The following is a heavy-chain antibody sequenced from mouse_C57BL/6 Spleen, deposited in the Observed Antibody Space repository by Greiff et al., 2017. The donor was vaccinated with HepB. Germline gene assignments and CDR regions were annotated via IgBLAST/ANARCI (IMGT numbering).Heavy chain of an antibody. CDR3: ARLRYGSSSYYFDY. J-gene: IGHJ2*01. CDR1: GYSFTGYY. CDR2: INPSTGGT. V-gene: IGHV1-42*01. D-gene: IGHD1-1*01. Sequence: VQLQQSGPELVKPGASVKISCKASGYSFTGYYMNWVKQSPEKSLEWIGEINPSTGGTTYNQKFKAKATLTVDKSSSTAYMQLKSLTSEYSAVYYCARLRYGSSSYYFDYWGQGTTLTVSS.